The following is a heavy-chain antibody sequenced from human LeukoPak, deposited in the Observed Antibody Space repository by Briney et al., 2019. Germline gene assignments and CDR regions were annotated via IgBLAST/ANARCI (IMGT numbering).Heavy chain of an antibody. Sequence: PGGSLRLSCAASGFTFSSYAMHWVRQAPGKGLEWVAVISYDGSNKYYADSVKGRFTISRDNSKKTLYLQMNSLRAEDTAVYYCARGGWYYDSSGYPDWGQGTLVTVSS. CDR3: ARGGWYYDSSGYPD. CDR1: GFTFSSYA. D-gene: IGHD3-22*01. CDR2: ISYDGSNK. V-gene: IGHV3-30*04. J-gene: IGHJ4*02.